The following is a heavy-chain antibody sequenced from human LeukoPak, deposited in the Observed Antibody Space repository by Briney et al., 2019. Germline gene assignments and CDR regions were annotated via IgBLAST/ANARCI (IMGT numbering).Heavy chain of an antibody. CDR1: GYTFTGYY. V-gene: IGHV1-2*02. Sequence: GASVKVSCKASGYTFTGYYLHWVRQAPGQGLEWVGWINPNSGGTNYAQKFQGRVTMTRDTSISTAYMELSRLRSDDTAVYYCARDKGVPAAICSYWGQGTLVTVSS. D-gene: IGHD2-2*01. J-gene: IGHJ4*02. CDR3: ARDKGVPAAICSY. CDR2: INPNSGGT.